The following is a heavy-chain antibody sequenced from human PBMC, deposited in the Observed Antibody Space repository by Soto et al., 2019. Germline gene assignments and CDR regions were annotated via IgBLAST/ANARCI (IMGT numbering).Heavy chain of an antibody. CDR3: ARSRRSGYYYGVDY. CDR2: IYHSGST. V-gene: IGHV4-4*02. D-gene: IGHD3-22*01. CDR1: GGSISSSNW. Sequence: PSETLSLTCAVSGGSISSSNWWSWVRQPPGKGLEWIGEIYHSGSTNYNPSLKSRVTISVGKSKNQFSLKLSSVTAADTAVYYCARSRRSGYYYGVDYWGQGTLVTVST. J-gene: IGHJ4*02.